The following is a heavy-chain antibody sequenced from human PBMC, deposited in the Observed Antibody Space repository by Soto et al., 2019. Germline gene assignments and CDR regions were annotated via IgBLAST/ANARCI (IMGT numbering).Heavy chain of an antibody. D-gene: IGHD3-10*01. CDR2: IYSSGST. V-gene: IGHV4-4*07. CDR3: AREGKGVPYNFDY. CDR1: GGSISTYY. Sequence: LSLTCTVSGGSISTYYWSWIRQPAGKGLEWIGRIYSSGSTNYNPSLKSRVTMSVDTPKNQFSLKMSSVTAADTAVYYCAREGKGVPYNFDYWGQGTLVTVSS. J-gene: IGHJ4*02.